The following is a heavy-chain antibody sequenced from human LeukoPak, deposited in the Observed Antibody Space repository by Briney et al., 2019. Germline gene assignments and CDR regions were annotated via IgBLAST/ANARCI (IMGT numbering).Heavy chain of an antibody. CDR1: GFTFSDYG. CDR2: IRFDGSIT. V-gene: IGHV3-30*02. J-gene: IGHJ3*02. Sequence: GGSLRLSCAASGFTFSDYGMVWVRVRQAPGKGLEWMAFIRFDGSITYYADSVRDRFTISRDNSKNTLYLQMNSLRAEDTAVYYCANLCGGDCIDAFDIWGQGTMVTVSS. CDR3: ANLCGGDCIDAFDI. D-gene: IGHD2-21*02.